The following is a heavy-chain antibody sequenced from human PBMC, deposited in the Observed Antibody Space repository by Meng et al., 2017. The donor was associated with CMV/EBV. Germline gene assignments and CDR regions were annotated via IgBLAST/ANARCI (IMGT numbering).Heavy chain of an antibody. V-gene: IGHV4-61*01. CDR1: GGSVSSGSYY. Sequence: GSLRLSCTVSGGSVSSGSYYWSWIRQPPGKGLEWIGYIYYSGSTNYNPSLKSRVTISVDTSKNQFSLKLSSVTAADTAVYYCARVWWELPLGGFYYYYGMDVWGQGTTVTVSS. CDR2: IYYSGST. D-gene: IGHD1-26*01. J-gene: IGHJ6*02. CDR3: ARVWWELPLGGFYYYYGMDV.